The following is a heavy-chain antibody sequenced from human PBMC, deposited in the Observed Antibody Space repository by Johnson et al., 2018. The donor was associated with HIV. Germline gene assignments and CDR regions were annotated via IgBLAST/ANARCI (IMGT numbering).Heavy chain of an antibody. D-gene: IGHD3-10*01. CDR2: ISYDGSIK. Sequence: HLVESGGGVVQPGRSLRLSCGASGFTFNSYAIHWVRQAPGKGLEWVGVISYDGSIKYYADSVKGRFTISRDNSKNTLYLQMNSLTTEDTAVYYCARDRPDNNGSGSLGAFDIWGQGTMVTVSS. CDR3: ARDRPDNNGSGSLGAFDI. V-gene: IGHV3-30*04. CDR1: GFTFNSYA. J-gene: IGHJ3*02.